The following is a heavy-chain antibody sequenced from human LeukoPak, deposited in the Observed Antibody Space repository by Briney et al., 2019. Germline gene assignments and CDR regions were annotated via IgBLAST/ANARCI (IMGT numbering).Heavy chain of an antibody. J-gene: IGHJ4*02. V-gene: IGHV3-74*01. CDR1: GFTFSTYW. CDR2: INSDGSST. D-gene: IGHD3-22*01. Sequence: GGSLRLSCAASGFTFSTYWMHWVRQAPGKGLVWVSRINSDGSSTSYADSVKGRFTISRDNAKNTLYLQMNSLRAEDTAVYYCARDRRGGYPRGYWGQGTLVTVSS. CDR3: ARDRRGGYPRGY.